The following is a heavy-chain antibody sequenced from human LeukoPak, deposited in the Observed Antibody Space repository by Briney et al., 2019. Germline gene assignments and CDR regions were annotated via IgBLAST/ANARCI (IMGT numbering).Heavy chain of an antibody. CDR3: AKDVEVVVAATFDY. V-gene: IGHV3-23*01. D-gene: IGHD2-15*01. Sequence: PGGSLRLSCAASGFTFSSYAMSWVRQAPGKGLEWVSAISGSGGSTYYADSVKGRFTISRDNSKNTLYLQTNSLRAEDTAVYYCAKDVEVVVAATFDYWGQGTLVTVSS. J-gene: IGHJ4*02. CDR1: GFTFSSYA. CDR2: ISGSGGST.